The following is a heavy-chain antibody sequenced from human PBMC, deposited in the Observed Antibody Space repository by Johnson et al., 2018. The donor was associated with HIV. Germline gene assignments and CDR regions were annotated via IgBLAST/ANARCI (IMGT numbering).Heavy chain of an antibody. Sequence: VQLVESGGGVVQPGRSLRLSCAASGFSVSSYYMSWVRQAPGKGLEWVSVLFSGGTTYYADSVRGRFTISRDNSKNTLFLQMNSLRAEDTAVFYCARACRDGYTCDVYDVWGQGTMVTVSS. CDR2: LFSGGTT. CDR3: ARACRDGYTCDVYDV. CDR1: GFSVSSYY. J-gene: IGHJ3*01. V-gene: IGHV3-66*01. D-gene: IGHD5-24*01.